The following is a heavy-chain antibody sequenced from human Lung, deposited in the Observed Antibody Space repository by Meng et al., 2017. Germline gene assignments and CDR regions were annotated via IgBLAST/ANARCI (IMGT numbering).Heavy chain of an antibody. CDR3: ARDLAWVLFDY. J-gene: IGHJ4*02. CDR1: AFNFGDDI. Sequence: GHLVESGGGLGQPGGSLSLAWRDSAFNFGDDIMHWVRQSPGKGLEWISRIVSDGGITTYADSVKGRFTVSRDNAKNTLYLQMNSLGADDTAVYYCARDLAWVLFDYWGQGALVTVSS. D-gene: IGHD3-3*01. V-gene: IGHV3-74*01. CDR2: IVSDGGIT.